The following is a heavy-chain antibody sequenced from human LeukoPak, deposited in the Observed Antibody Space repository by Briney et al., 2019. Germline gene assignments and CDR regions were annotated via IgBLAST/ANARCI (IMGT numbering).Heavy chain of an antibody. J-gene: IGHJ4*02. CDR1: GFTFNNYA. CDR2: ISGSGGST. V-gene: IGHV3-23*01. D-gene: IGHD3-9*01. CDR3: ARLPVLRYFDWSDY. Sequence: GGSLRLSCAASGFTFNNYAMSWVRQAPGKGLEWVSAISGSGGSTYYADSVKGRFTISRDNAKNTLYLQMNSLRAEDTAVYYCARLPVLRYFDWSDYWGQGTLVTVSS.